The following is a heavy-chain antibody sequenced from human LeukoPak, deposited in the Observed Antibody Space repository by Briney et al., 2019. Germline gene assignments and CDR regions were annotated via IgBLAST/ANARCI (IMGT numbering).Heavy chain of an antibody. CDR1: GYTFTSYG. J-gene: IGHJ4*02. CDR2: ISAYNGNT. CDR3: ARDHYHKIHSVMVTAPDY. D-gene: IGHD2-21*02. V-gene: IGHV1-18*01. Sequence: ASVKVSCKASGYTFTSYGISWVRQAPGQGLEWMGWISAYNGNTNYAQKLQGRVTMTTDTSTSTAYMELRSLRSDDTAVYYCARDHYHKIHSVMVTAPDYWGQGTLVIVSS.